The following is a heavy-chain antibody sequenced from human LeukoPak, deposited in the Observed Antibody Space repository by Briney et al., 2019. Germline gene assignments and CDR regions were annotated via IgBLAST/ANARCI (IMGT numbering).Heavy chain of an antibody. CDR2: IRSKANSYAT. CDR1: GFTFSGSA. V-gene: IGHV3-73*01. D-gene: IGHD2-8*01. Sequence: GGSLRLSCAASGFTFSGSAMHWVGQASGKGREWGGRIRSKANSYATAYAASVKGRFTISRDDSKNTAYLQMNSLKTEDTAVYYCTRHGGYCTNGVCYRGFDYWGQGTLVTVSS. CDR3: TRHGGYCTNGVCYRGFDY. J-gene: IGHJ4*02.